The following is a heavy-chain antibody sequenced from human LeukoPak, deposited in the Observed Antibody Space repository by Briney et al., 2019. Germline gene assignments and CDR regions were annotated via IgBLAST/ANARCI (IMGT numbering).Heavy chain of an antibody. CDR1: GITFSNYW. V-gene: IGHV3-7*01. CDR3: ASVRGTYQFDAFDI. CDR2: IKEDGSGK. Sequence: PGGSLRLSCVASGITFSNYWMTWVRQAPGKGLEWVANIKEDGSGKYYVDSVMGRFTISRDNAKNTLYLQMNSLRAEDTAVYYCASVRGTYQFDAFDIWGQGTMVTVSS. D-gene: IGHD1-26*01. J-gene: IGHJ3*02.